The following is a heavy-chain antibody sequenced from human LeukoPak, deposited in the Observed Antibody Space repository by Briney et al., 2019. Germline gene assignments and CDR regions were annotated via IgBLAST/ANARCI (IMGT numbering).Heavy chain of an antibody. CDR2: IIPILGIA. Sequence: ASVKVSCKASGGTFSSYTVSWVRQAPGQGLEWMGRIIPILGIANYAHKFQGTVTITADKSTSTAYMELRSLRSEDTAVYYCAREEDWFDPWGQGTLVTVSS. V-gene: IGHV1-69*02. CDR3: AREEDWFDP. J-gene: IGHJ5*02. CDR1: GGTFSSYT.